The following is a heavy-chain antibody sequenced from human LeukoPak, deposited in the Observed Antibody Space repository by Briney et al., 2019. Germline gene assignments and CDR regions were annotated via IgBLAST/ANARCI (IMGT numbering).Heavy chain of an antibody. Sequence: SETLSLTCTVSGGSISSYYWSWIRQPPGKGLEWIGYVYYTGSTNYNPSLKSRVTISVDTSKDRFSLKLTSMTAADTAVYYCARGAVAGYSNAPLDYWGPGTLVTVSS. CDR1: GGSISSYY. CDR3: ARGAVAGYSNAPLDY. D-gene: IGHD6-13*01. J-gene: IGHJ4*02. CDR2: VYYTGST. V-gene: IGHV4-59*01.